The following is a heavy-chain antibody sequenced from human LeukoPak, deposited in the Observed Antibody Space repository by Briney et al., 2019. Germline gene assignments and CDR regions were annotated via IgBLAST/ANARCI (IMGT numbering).Heavy chain of an antibody. V-gene: IGHV4-39*01. CDR2: IYYSDST. J-gene: IGHJ4*02. Sequence: PSETLSLTCTVSGGFFISSSYYWGWIRQPPGKGLEWIGSIYYSDSTYYNPSLKSRVTISVDTSKDQFSLKLRSVTAADTAVYYCERGVHASYIDDYFDYWGQGTLVTVSS. D-gene: IGHD1-1*01. CDR1: GGFFISSSYY. CDR3: ERGVHASYIDDYFDY.